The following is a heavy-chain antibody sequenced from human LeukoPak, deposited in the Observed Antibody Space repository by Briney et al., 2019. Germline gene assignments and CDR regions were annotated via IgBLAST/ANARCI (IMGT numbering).Heavy chain of an antibody. J-gene: IGHJ4*02. Sequence: ASVKVSCKVSGYTLTELSMHWVRQAPGKGLEWMGGFDPEDGETIYAQKFHGRVTMTEDTSTDTAYMELSSLRSEDTAVYYCATSPAVAGTTGFDYWGQGTLVTVSS. CDR1: GYTLTELS. CDR3: ATSPAVAGTTGFDY. V-gene: IGHV1-24*01. CDR2: FDPEDGET. D-gene: IGHD6-19*01.